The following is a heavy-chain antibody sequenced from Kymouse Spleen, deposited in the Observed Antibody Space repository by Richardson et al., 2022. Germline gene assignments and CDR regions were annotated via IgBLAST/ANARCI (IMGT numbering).Heavy chain of an antibody. J-gene: IGHJ4*02. V-gene: IGHV4-4*02. CDR1: GGSISSSNW. CDR3: ARDGDYYDSSGYYSFFDY. D-gene: IGHD3-22*01. CDR2: IYHSGST. Sequence: QVQLQESGPGLVKPSGTLSLTCAVSGGSISSSNWWSWVRQPPGKGLEWIGEIYHSGSTNYNPSLKSRVTISVDKSKNQFSLKLSSVTAADTAVYYCARDGDYYDSSGYYSFFDYWGQGTLVTVSS.